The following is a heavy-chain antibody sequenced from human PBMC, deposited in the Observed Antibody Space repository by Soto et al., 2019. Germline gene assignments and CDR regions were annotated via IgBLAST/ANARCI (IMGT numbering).Heavy chain of an antibody. CDR1: GFTFDDYA. CDR3: AKGDSSSFYYGMDV. D-gene: IGHD6-13*01. V-gene: IGHV3-9*01. CDR2: ISWNSGSI. J-gene: IGHJ6*02. Sequence: EVQLVESGGGLVQPGRSLRLSCAASGFTFDDYAMHWVRQAPGKGLEWVSGISWNSGSIGYADSVKGRFPISRDNAKNSLYLQMNSLRAEDTALYYCAKGDSSSFYYGMDVWGQGTTVTVSS.